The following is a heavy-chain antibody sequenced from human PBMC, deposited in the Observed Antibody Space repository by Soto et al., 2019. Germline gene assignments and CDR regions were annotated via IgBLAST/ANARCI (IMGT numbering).Heavy chain of an antibody. V-gene: IGHV3-33*01. Sequence: QVQLVESGGAVVQPGRSLRLACETSGFIFSDYGMHWVRQAPGKGLEWVAVIYYDGSNEHYSDSVRGRFTISRDNSKNILYLQMNSLRAEDTAXXYCARWWNDEEWVETMDVWGQGTTVTV. CDR3: ARWWNDEEWVETMDV. CDR2: IYYDGSNE. J-gene: IGHJ6*01. CDR1: GFIFSDYG. D-gene: IGHD1-1*01.